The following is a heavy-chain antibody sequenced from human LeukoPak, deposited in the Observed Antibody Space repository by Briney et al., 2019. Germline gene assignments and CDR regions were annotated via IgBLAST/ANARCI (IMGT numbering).Heavy chain of an antibody. CDR3: ARPRYCGSNCYFNFDY. J-gene: IGHJ4*02. V-gene: IGHV1-2*02. Sequence: GASVKVSCKTSGYTFATYFMHWVRQAPGQGLEWMGYIKPNSGVTNYAQKFRGRVTMTWDTSISTAYIELSGLTSDDPAIYYCARPRYCGSNCYFNFDYWGQGTLVTVSS. D-gene: IGHD2-21*02. CDR2: IKPNSGVT. CDR1: GYTFATYF.